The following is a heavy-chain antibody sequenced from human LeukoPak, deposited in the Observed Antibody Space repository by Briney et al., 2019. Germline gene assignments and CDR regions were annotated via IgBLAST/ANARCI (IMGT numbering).Heavy chain of an antibody. J-gene: IGHJ4*02. V-gene: IGHV4-59*08. D-gene: IGHD3-10*01. CDR2: IYSSGST. CDR1: WINISTDY. Sequence: PSETLSLTCTVSWINISTDYWIWVRQPPGKGLEWVGDIYSSGSTNYNPSLKSRITISVATSKNQFSLKLNSLTAADTAVYYCARRCQFGGGHPYDSWGQGTLVTVSS. CDR3: ARRCQFGGGHPYDS.